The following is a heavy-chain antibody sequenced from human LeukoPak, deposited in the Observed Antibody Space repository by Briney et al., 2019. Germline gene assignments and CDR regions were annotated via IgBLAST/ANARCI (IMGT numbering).Heavy chain of an antibody. CDR2: ISAYNGNT. D-gene: IGHD2-21*02. Sequence: ASVKVSCKASGGTFSSYAISWVRQAPGQGLEWMGWISAYNGNTNYAQKLQGRVTMTTDTSTSTAYMELRSLRSDDTAVYYCARDSVFSGGDCYSAPWGQGTLVTVSS. J-gene: IGHJ5*02. CDR3: ARDSVFSGGDCYSAP. V-gene: IGHV1-18*01. CDR1: GGTFSSYA.